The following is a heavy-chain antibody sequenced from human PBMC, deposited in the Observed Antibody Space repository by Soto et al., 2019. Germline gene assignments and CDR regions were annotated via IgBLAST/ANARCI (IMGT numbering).Heavy chain of an antibody. J-gene: IGHJ6*02. D-gene: IGHD3-9*01. V-gene: IGHV2-5*02. CDR2: IYWDDDK. CDR3: AHSTYDILTGYPYYYYGMDV. CDR1: GFSLSTSGVG. Sequence: SGPTLVNPTQTLTLTCTFSGFSLSTSGVGVGWIRQPPGKALEWLALIYWDDDKRYSPSLKSRLTITKDTSKNQVVLTMTNMDPVDTATYYCAHSTYDILTGYPYYYYGMDVWGQGTTVTVSS.